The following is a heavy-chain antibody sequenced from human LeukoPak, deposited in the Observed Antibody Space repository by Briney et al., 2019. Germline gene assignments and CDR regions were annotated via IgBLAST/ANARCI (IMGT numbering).Heavy chain of an antibody. CDR1: GGSISSGAYY. CDR2: TFYSGST. Sequence: SESLSLTCTVSGGSISSGAYYWSWIRQPPGKGLEWIVYTFYSGSTYYNPSLESRVTISVDTSKDQFSLKLSSVTAADTAVYYCARSIILVVPAAPSYYYYGMDVWGRATKVTVSS. D-gene: IGHD2-2*01. V-gene: IGHV4-30-4*01. CDR3: ARSIILVVPAAPSYYYYGMDV. J-gene: IGHJ6*01.